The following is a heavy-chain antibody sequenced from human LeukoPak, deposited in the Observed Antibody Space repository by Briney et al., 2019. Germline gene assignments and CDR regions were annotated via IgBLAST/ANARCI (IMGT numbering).Heavy chain of an antibody. CDR2: INPNDGST. CDR3: ARGIGSYGDFTGDAFDI. D-gene: IGHD4-17*01. J-gene: IGHJ3*02. V-gene: IGHV1-46*01. CDR1: GYTFTNYF. Sequence: ASVKFSCKASGYTFTNYFFNWVRQAPGQGLEWMGIINPNDGSTTYAQKFQQRVTMTWDTSTATVYMELRSLSSEDTAVYYCARGIGSYGDFTGDAFDIWGQGTMVTVSS.